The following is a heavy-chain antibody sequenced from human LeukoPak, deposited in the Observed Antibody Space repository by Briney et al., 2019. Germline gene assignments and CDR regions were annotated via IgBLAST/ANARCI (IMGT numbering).Heavy chain of an antibody. CDR2: ISGSGGRT. J-gene: IGHJ4*02. D-gene: IGHD2-8*02. V-gene: IGHV3-23*01. CDR1: GFTFSSYG. CDR3: ATYRQVLLPFES. Sequence: LPGGSLRLSCAASGFTFSSYGMRWARQAPGKGVEWVSDISGSGGRTYYADSVRSRFTISRDNSKSTLSLQMNSLRAEDTAIYYCATYRQVLLPFESWGQGTLVTVSS.